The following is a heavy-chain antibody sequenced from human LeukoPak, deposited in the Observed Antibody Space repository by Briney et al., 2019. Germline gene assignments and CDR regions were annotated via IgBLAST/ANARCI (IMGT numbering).Heavy chain of an antibody. CDR1: GFTFSSYS. D-gene: IGHD6-19*01. Sequence: GGSLRLSCAASGFTFSSYSMSWVRQAPGKGLEWVSYIGNSGNTIYYADSVKGRFTISRDNAKNSLYLQMNSLRAEDTAVYYCARDSSGSYFDYWGQGTLVTVSS. CDR2: IGNSGNTI. J-gene: IGHJ4*02. V-gene: IGHV3-48*04. CDR3: ARDSSGSYFDY.